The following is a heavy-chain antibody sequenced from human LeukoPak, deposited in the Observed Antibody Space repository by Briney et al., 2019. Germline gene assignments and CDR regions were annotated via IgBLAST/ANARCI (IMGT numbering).Heavy chain of an antibody. J-gene: IGHJ6*02. Sequence: PSETLSLTCAVYGGSFSGYYWSWIRQPPGKGLEWIGVINHSGSTNYNPSLKSRVTISVDTSKNQFSLKLSSVTAADTAVYYCARGWLRDYYYYYGMDVWGQGTTVTVSS. D-gene: IGHD6-19*01. V-gene: IGHV4-34*01. CDR2: INHSGST. CDR1: GGSFSGYY. CDR3: ARGWLRDYYYYYGMDV.